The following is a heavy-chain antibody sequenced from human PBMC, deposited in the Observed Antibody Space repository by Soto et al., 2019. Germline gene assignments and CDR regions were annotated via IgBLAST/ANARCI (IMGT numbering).Heavy chain of an antibody. CDR2: IHHSGST. D-gene: IGHD3-10*01. CDR3: ARHQPKRLGDWFDP. J-gene: IGHJ5*02. CDR1: GVSIPCHS. Sequence: SETLSLTCTVTGVSIPCHSLIWIRQSPGKGLEWIGYIHHSGSTNYNPSLKSRVTISVDTSKNQFSLRLSSVTAADTAVYYCARHQPKRLGDWFDPWGQG. V-gene: IGHV4-59*08.